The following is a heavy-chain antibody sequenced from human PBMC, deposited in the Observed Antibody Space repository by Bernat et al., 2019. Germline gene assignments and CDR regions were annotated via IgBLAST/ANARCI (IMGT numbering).Heavy chain of an antibody. J-gene: IGHJ6*02. V-gene: IGHV3-11*05. CDR3: AGIPKPCYDVSGSCRSYYCDMDV. CDR2: ISSSSSYT. D-gene: IGHD3-10*01. Sequence: QVQLVESGGGLVKPGGSLRLSCAASGFTFSDYYMSWIRQAPGKGLEWVSYISSSSSYTNYADSVKGRFTISRDNAKNSLYLQMNSLRAEDTAVYYCAGIPKPCYDVSGSCRSYYCDMDVWGQGTTVTVSS. CDR1: GFTFSDYY.